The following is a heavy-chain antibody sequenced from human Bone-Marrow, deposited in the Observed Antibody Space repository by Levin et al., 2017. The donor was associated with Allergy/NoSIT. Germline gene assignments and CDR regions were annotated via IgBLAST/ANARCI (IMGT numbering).Heavy chain of an antibody. CDR1: GFTFSDHA. CDR2: VSYDGMTN. J-gene: IGHJ3*02. D-gene: IGHD1-26*01. CDR3: ARDRVVGASPPYDAFDI. Sequence: PGGSLRLSCAASGFTFSDHAMHWVRQAPGKGLEWVAVVSYDGMTNSLANSVKGRFTISRDNSKSSLFLEMNSLRAEDTAVYFCARDRVVGASPPYDAFDIWGQGTTVTVSS. V-gene: IGHV3-30*04.